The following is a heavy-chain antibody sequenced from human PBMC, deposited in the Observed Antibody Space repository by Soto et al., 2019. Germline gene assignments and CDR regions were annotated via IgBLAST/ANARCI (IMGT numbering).Heavy chain of an antibody. CDR1: GFTFDDYT. CDR2: ISWDGGST. V-gene: IGHV3-43*01. J-gene: IGHJ4*02. Sequence: LGLSCAASGFTFDDYTMHWVRQAPGKGLEWVSLISWDGGSTYYADSVKGRFTISRDNSKNSLYLQMNSLRTEDTALYYCAKAVFSYDSSGYLDYWGQGTLVTVSS. CDR3: AKAVFSYDSSGYLDY. D-gene: IGHD3-22*01.